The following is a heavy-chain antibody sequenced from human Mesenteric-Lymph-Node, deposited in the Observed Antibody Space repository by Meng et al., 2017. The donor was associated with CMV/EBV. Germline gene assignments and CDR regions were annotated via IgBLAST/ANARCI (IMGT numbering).Heavy chain of an antibody. D-gene: IGHD3-10*01. Sequence: SGFTFITYAMPWVRQAPGKGLEWVAVMSYDGSNKYYADSVKGRFIISRDNSKKTLYLQMNSLRAEDTAVYYCARDLSREPPVGEIDYWGQGTLVTVSS. CDR2: MSYDGSNK. J-gene: IGHJ4*02. CDR1: GFTFITYA. CDR3: ARDLSREPPVGEIDY. V-gene: IGHV3-30*04.